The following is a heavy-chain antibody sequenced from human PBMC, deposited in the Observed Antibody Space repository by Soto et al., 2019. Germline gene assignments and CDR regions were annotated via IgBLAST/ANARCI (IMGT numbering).Heavy chain of an antibody. CDR2: ISWNSNSI. J-gene: IGHJ6*02. D-gene: IGHD3-16*01. V-gene: IGHV3-9*01. Sequence: EVQLVESGGGLVQPGRSLRLSCAASGFTLDDYAMHWVRQAPGKGLEWVSGISWNSNSIGYADSVKARFTMSRDNAKNFLYLEMNSLRPEDTALYFCAKDISARGSYNYYYGMGVWGQGTTVTVSS. CDR3: AKDISARGSYNYYYGMGV. CDR1: GFTLDDYA.